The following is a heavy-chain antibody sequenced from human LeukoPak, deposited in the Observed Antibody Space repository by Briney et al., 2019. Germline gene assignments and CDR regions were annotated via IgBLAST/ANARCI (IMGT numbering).Heavy chain of an antibody. CDR1: GFTFDDYT. D-gene: IGHD5-12*01. J-gene: IGHJ6*02. CDR2: MTWNGGTI. CDR3: AKDIRVATSRGLDV. V-gene: IGHV3-9*01. Sequence: HPGGSLRLSCAASGFTFDDYTMHWVRQAPGKGLEWVAGMTWNGGTIGYADSVKGRFTISRDNAKNSLYLQMNGLRVEDTALYYCAKDIRVATSRGLDVWGQGTTVTVSS.